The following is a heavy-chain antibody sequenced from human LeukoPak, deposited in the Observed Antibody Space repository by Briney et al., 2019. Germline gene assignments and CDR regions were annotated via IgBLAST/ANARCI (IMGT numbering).Heavy chain of an antibody. D-gene: IGHD5-18*01. V-gene: IGHV4-39*01. Sequence: SETLSLTCTVSGGSISSSSYYWGWIRQPPGKGLEWIGSIYYSGSPYYNPSLKSRVTISVDTSKNQFSLKLSSVTAADTAVYYCARRRRIGRYSYGCLDYWGQGTLVTVSS. CDR1: GGSISSSSYY. J-gene: IGHJ4*02. CDR2: IYYSGSP. CDR3: ARRRRIGRYSYGCLDY.